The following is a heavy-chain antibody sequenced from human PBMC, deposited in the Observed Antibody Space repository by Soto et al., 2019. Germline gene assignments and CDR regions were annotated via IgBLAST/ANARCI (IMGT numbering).Heavy chain of an antibody. CDR3: ANLFDI. CDR1: GDSISSRNW. Sequence: QLQLQESGPGLVKPSETLSLTCAVSGDSISSRNWWTWVRQPPGKGLEWIGEIHHGGGTTNYIPSLKSRVTMSVDKSKNQFSLKLSSVTAADTAVYYCANLFDIWGQGALVIVSS. V-gene: IGHV4-4*02. CDR2: IHHGGGTT. J-gene: IGHJ4*02.